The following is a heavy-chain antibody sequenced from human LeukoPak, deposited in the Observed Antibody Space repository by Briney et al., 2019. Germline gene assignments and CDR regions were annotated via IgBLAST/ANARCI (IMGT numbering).Heavy chain of an antibody. J-gene: IGHJ4*02. Sequence: PSETLSLTCTVSGGSISNYYWSWIRQPPGKGLEWIGYIFYSRSTNYNPSLKSRVTISVDTSKNQFSLKVTSVTAADTAVYYCARGGSSGYDPFDYWGQGTLVIVSS. D-gene: IGHD5-12*01. V-gene: IGHV4-59*01. CDR3: ARGGSSGYDPFDY. CDR2: IFYSRST. CDR1: GGSISNYY.